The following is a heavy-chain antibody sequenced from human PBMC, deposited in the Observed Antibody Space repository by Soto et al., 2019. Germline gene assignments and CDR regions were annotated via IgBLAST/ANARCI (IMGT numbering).Heavy chain of an antibody. J-gene: IGHJ6*02. CDR1: GSTRRHHA. V-gene: IGHV3-48*02. CDR3: ARIRMVEFFFFNVGVCDMDI. CDR2: IRSDSRDI. Sequence: EVQLVESGGGLVQPGGSLRLSCAASGSTRRHHAVNWLHQALGKGRELLSYIRSDSRDICYGDSVKGRFTISRDNVRNLVYLQMNNVRDEDTVVYYCARIRMVEFFFFNVGVCDMDILGEGTQVTFSS. D-gene: IGHD3-16*01.